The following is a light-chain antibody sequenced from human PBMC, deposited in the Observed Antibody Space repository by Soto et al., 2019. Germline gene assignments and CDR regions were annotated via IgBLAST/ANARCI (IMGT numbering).Light chain of an antibody. CDR1: SSNIVGHT. CDR3: AAWDDSLDVYV. Sequence: QSVLPQPPSASGTPGQRVTISCSGSSSNIVGHTVNWYKHLPGTAPKLLIDGNNQRPSGVPDRFSGSKSGTSASLAISGLQAEDEADYYCAAWDDSLDVYVFATGTKLTVL. V-gene: IGLV1-44*01. CDR2: GNN. J-gene: IGLJ1*01.